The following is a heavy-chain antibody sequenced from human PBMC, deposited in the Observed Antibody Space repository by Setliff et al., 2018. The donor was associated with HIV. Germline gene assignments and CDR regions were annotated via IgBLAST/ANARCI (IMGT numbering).Heavy chain of an antibody. J-gene: IGHJ5*02. Sequence: SVKVSCKTSGGTFNTYPIAWVRQAPGQGLEWMGGIAPNLRMPNYIQKFKGRLTITADESTSTVYMELTNLRSEDTAVYFCARDNVDSDSRTYLHHWGQGTLVTVSS. CDR3: ARDNVDSDSRTYLHH. D-gene: IGHD3-22*01. V-gene: IGHV1-69*10. CDR2: IAPNLRMP. CDR1: GGTFNTYP.